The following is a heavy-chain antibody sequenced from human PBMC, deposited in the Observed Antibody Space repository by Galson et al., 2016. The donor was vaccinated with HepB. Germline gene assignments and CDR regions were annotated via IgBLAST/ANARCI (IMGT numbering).Heavy chain of an antibody. D-gene: IGHD6-13*01. CDR2: ILYDGTNK. J-gene: IGHJ4*01. Sequence: SLRLSCAVSGFTFSNYGMNWVRQAPGKGLEWVAVILYDGTNKNHADSVKGRFTISRDNSKNTLYLQMNSLTTEDTAVYYCVKDIAPAGIGVGDYWGHGTLVTVSS. CDR3: VKDIAPAGIGVGDY. CDR1: GFTFSNYG. V-gene: IGHV3-30*18.